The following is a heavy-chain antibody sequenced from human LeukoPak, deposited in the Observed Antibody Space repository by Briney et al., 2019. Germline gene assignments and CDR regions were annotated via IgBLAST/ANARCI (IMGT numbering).Heavy chain of an antibody. CDR2: IYYNGST. V-gene: IGHV4-59*08. CDR1: GGFISGYY. Sequence: SETLSLTCTVSGGFISGYYWSWIRQSPGKGLEWIGYIYYNGSTGHNPSLKSRVTISVDTSKNQFSLKLSSVTAADTAVYYCARHGSGYYFFDYWGQGTLVTVSS. D-gene: IGHD3-22*01. J-gene: IGHJ4*02. CDR3: ARHGSGYYFFDY.